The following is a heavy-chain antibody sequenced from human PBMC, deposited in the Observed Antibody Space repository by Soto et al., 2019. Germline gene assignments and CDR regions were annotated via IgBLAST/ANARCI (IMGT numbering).Heavy chain of an antibody. CDR1: GFTFDDYA. CDR2: ISWNSGSI. J-gene: IGHJ6*03. V-gene: IGHV3-9*01. CDR3: AKGTYGDYYYYYMDV. Sequence: GGSLRLSCAASGFTFDDYAMHWVRQAPGKGLEWVSGISWNSGSIGYADSVKGRFTISRDNAKNSLYLQMNSLRAEDTALYYCAKGTYGDYYYYYMDVWGKGTTVTVSS. D-gene: IGHD4-17*01.